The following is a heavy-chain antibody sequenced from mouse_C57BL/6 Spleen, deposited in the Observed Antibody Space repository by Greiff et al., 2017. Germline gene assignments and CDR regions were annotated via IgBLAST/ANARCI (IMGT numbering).Heavy chain of an antibody. CDR3: ARSYDGYYEFAY. Sequence: QVQLQQSGAELVTLGASVKISCKASGYAFSSYWRNGVKQRPGKGLEGIGQMYPGDGDTNYNGKFKGKATLNADKSSSTAYMQLSSRTSEYSAVYFCARSYDGYYEFAYWGQGTLVTVSA. J-gene: IGHJ3*01. CDR2: MYPGDGDT. V-gene: IGHV1-80*01. D-gene: IGHD2-3*01. CDR1: GYAFSSYW.